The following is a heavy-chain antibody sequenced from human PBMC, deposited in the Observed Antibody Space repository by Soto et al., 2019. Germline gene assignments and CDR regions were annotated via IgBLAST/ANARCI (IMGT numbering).Heavy chain of an antibody. CDR1: GCTFTTYG. D-gene: IGHD3-3*01. CDR3: ARADYDFWSGYSNTWFYT. Sequence: GAAGKVSRKGSGCTFTTYGIIVGRQGPGQGLEWMGWISAYNGNTNYAQKLPGRGTMTTDTSTSTAYMELRSLRSDDTAVYYCARADYDFWSGYSNTWFYTWAQHTVVPVSS. V-gene: IGHV1-18*01. J-gene: IGHJ5*02. CDR2: ISAYNGNT.